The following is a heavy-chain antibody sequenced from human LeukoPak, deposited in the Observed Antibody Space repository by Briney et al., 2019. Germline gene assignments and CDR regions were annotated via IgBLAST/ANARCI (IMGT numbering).Heavy chain of an antibody. Sequence: PGGSLRLSCAASGFTFSSYAMHWVRQAPGKGLEWVAVISYDGSNKYYADSVKGRFTISRDKSKNTLYLQMNSLRAEDTAVYYCATMQGVWNAYYYYGMDVWGQGPTVTVSS. CDR1: GFTFSSYA. D-gene: IGHD1-1*01. J-gene: IGHJ6*02. V-gene: IGHV3-30-3*01. CDR3: ATMQGVWNAYYYYGMDV. CDR2: ISYDGSNK.